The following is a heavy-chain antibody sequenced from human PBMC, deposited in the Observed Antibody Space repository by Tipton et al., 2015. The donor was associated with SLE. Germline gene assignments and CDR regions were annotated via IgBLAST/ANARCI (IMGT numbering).Heavy chain of an antibody. CDR3: AREYYGGIDY. V-gene: IGHV5-51*03. CDR2: IYAGDSDT. CDR1: GYSFTNYW. D-gene: IGHD4-23*01. J-gene: IGHJ4*02. Sequence: QSGAEVKKPGESLKISCQGSGYSFTNYWIGWVRQMPGKGLEWMGIIYAGDSDTRHSPSFQGRVTISADKSISTAYLQWSSLRASGTAMYYCAREYYGGIDYWGQGTLITVSS.